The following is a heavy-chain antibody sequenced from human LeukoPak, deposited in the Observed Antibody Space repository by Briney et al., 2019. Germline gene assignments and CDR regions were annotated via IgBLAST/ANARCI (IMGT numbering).Heavy chain of an antibody. CDR2: INHSGST. Sequence: SETLSLTCAVYGGSFSGYYWSWIRQPPGKGLEWIGEINHSGSTNYNPSLKSRVTISVDTSKNQFSLKLSSVTAADTAVYYCAGTTVVTRPFDYWGQGTLVTVSS. J-gene: IGHJ4*02. CDR1: GGSFSGYY. V-gene: IGHV4-34*01. CDR3: AGTTVVTRPFDY. D-gene: IGHD4-23*01.